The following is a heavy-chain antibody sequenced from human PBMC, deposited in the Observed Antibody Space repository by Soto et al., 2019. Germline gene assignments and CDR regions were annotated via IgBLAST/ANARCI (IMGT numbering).Heavy chain of an antibody. CDR1: AFSFSSHA. CDR2: ISGSGGST. J-gene: IGHJ6*02. V-gene: IGHV3-23*01. D-gene: IGHD3-10*01. CDR3: ARVSRGSGSYGGMDV. Sequence: EVQLLESGGGLVQPGGSLRLSCAASAFSFSSHAMSWVRQAPGKGLEWVSGISGSGGSTYYADSVKGRFTISRDNSNNTLYLQMNSLRAEDTAVYYCARVSRGSGSYGGMDVWGQGTTVTVSS.